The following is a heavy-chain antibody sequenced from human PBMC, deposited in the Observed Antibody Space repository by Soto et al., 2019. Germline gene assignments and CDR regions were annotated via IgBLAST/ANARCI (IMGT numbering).Heavy chain of an antibody. CDR1: GFTLSGYA. J-gene: IGHJ6*03. CDR2: ISSNGGGT. CDR3: ARRARPDFYYMDV. V-gene: IGHV3-64*01. Sequence: GGSLRLSCAASGFTLSGYAMDWVRQAPGKGLEYVSGISSNGGGTYYANSVQGRFTISRDNSKNTVYLQMGSLRPEDMAVYYCARRARPDFYYMDVWGKGTTVTVSS. D-gene: IGHD6-6*01.